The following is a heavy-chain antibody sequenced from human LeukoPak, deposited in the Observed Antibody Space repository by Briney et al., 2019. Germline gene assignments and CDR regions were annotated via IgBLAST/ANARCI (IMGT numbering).Heavy chain of an antibody. V-gene: IGHV3-48*01. Sequence: GGSLRLSCAASGFTFSSYSMNWVRQAPGKGLEWVSYIRSSSSTIYYADSVKGRFTISRDNAKNSLYLQMNSLRAEDTAVYYCARGGLGYCSSTSCYDDYYYYYMDVWGKGTTVTVSS. J-gene: IGHJ6*03. CDR2: IRSSSSTI. CDR1: GFTFSSYS. CDR3: ARGGLGYCSSTSCYDDYYYYYMDV. D-gene: IGHD2-2*01.